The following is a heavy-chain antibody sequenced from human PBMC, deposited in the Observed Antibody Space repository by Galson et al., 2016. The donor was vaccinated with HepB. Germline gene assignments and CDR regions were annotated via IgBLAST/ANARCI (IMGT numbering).Heavy chain of an antibody. V-gene: IGHV4-39*01. Sequence: SETLSLTCSVSGGSISSAGYYWSWLRQYPGKGLEYIGTVYYSGSTYYNPSLKTRVTMSVDTSKNQFSLRLISVTAADTAVYYCVRKDFWGQGTLVTVSS. CDR3: VRKDF. J-gene: IGHJ4*02. CDR1: GGSISSAGYY. CDR2: VYYSGST.